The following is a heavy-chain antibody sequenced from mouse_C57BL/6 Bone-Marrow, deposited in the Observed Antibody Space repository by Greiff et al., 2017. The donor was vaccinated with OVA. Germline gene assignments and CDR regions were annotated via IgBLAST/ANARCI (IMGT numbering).Heavy chain of an antibody. Sequence: VQLQQPGAELVMPGASVKLSCKASGYTFTSYWMHWVKQRPGQGLEWIGEIDPSDSYTNYNQKFKGKSTLTVDKSSSTAYMQLSSLTYEDAAVYYSARRTLFLRAWLAYWGQGTLVTVSA. V-gene: IGHV1-69*01. CDR3: ARRTLFLRAWLAY. J-gene: IGHJ3*01. CDR1: GYTFTSYW. D-gene: IGHD1-1*01. CDR2: IDPSDSYT.